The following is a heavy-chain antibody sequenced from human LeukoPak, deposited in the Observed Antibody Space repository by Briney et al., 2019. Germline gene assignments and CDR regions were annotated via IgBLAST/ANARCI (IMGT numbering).Heavy chain of an antibody. CDR3: TRGSIAYYYMDV. Sequence: SETPSLTCTVSGGSISSYYWSWIRQPPGKGLEWIGNIYYSGSTNYNPSLKSRVTISVDTSKNQFSLKLSSVTAADTAVYYCTRGSIAYYYMDVWGKGTTVTISS. D-gene: IGHD3-22*01. J-gene: IGHJ6*03. V-gene: IGHV4-59*01. CDR2: IYYSGST. CDR1: GGSISSYY.